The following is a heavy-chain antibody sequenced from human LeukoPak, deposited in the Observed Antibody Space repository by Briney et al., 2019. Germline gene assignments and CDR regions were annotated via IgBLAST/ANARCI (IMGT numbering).Heavy chain of an antibody. V-gene: IGHV3-23*01. CDR2: ISGTGANT. CDR1: GFTFKNYG. J-gene: IGHJ4*02. Sequence: PGGSLRLSCAASGFTFKNYGMSWVRQAPGKGLEWVSDISGTGANTYYADSVKGRFTISRDNSKNTLYLDMNSLRAEDTAVYYCVRDDWGFDYWGQGTLVTVSS. CDR3: VRDDWGFDY. D-gene: IGHD7-27*01.